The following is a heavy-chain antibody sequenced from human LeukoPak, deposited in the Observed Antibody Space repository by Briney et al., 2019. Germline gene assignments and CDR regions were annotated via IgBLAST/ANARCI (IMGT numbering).Heavy chain of an antibody. CDR2: IYNSGST. Sequence: SETLSLTCSVSGGSISHYYGSWIRQPAGKGLEWIGRIYNSGSTNYNPSLKSRVTISIDTSRNQFSMNLNSVTAADTAVYYCAKGAGPPWFDPWGQGTLVTVSS. CDR3: AKGAGPPWFDP. J-gene: IGHJ5*02. D-gene: IGHD6-19*01. V-gene: IGHV4-4*07. CDR1: GGSISHYY.